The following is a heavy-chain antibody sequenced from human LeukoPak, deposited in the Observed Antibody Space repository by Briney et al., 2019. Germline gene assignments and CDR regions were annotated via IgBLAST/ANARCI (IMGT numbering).Heavy chain of an antibody. J-gene: IGHJ5*02. CDR3: ASSRGKWNWFDP. D-gene: IGHD2-8*01. Sequence: SETLSLTCAVYGGSFSGYYWSWIRQPPGKGLEWIGEINHSGSTNYNPSLKSRVTMSVDTSKNQFSLKLSSVTAADTAVYYCASSRGKWNWFDPWGQGTLVTVSS. CDR1: GGSFSGYY. CDR2: INHSGST. V-gene: IGHV4-34*01.